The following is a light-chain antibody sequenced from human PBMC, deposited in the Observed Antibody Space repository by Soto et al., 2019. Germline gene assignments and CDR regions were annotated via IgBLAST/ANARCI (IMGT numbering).Light chain of an antibody. Sequence: MTQSPATLSVSPGERATLSCRAGQGVTTNFAWYQQKSGQSPRLLIYDVSIRATGVPARFRGSRSGTEFTLTISSLLSEDFAVYYCQQYDNWPPITFGQGTRLEI. J-gene: IGKJ5*01. V-gene: IGKV3-15*01. CDR3: QQYDNWPPIT. CDR1: QGVTTN. CDR2: DVS.